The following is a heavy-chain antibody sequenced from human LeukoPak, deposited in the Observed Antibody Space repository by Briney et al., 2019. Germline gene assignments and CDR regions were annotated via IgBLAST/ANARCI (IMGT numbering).Heavy chain of an antibody. D-gene: IGHD6-19*01. CDR2: ISGSASTI. J-gene: IGHJ4*02. Sequence: PGGSLRLSCAASGFTFSSYEMNWVRQAPGKGLEWVSYISGSASTIYYADSVKGRFTISRDNAKNSLYLQINSLRAEDTAVYYCAKDHLPGIVVADRDYWGRGTLVTVSS. CDR1: GFTFSSYE. CDR3: AKDHLPGIVVADRDY. V-gene: IGHV3-48*03.